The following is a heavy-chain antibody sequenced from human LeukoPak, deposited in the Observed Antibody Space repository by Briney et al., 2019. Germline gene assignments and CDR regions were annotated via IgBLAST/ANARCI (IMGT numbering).Heavy chain of an antibody. Sequence: SETLSLTCTVSGCSISSYYWSWIRQPPGKGLEWIGYIYYSGSTNYNPSLKSRVTISVVPSKNQFSLKLRSVTAADTAVYYCARRGDILTGFPFDYWGQGTLVTVSS. CDR2: IYYSGST. CDR3: ARRGDILTGFPFDY. J-gene: IGHJ4*02. V-gene: IGHV4-59*08. D-gene: IGHD3-9*01. CDR1: GCSISSYY.